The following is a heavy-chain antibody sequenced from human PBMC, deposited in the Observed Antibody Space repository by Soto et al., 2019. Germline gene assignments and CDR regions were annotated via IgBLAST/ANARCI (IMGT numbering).Heavy chain of an antibody. J-gene: IGHJ1*01. CDR1: GGSISSSY. D-gene: IGHD6-13*01. CDR3: ARGWAAGIFQH. Sequence: PSGTLSLTGTASGGSISSSYGSGIRQPPGKGLEWIGYIYYSGSTNYNPSLKSRVTISVDTSKNQLSLKLSSVTAADTAVYYCARGWAAGIFQHWGQGTLVTVSS. V-gene: IGHV4-59*01. CDR2: IYYSGST.